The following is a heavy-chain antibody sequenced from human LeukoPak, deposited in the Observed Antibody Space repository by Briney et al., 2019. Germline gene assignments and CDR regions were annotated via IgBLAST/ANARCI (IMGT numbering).Heavy chain of an antibody. CDR3: ARETSQEGAHYMDV. D-gene: IGHD3-16*01. V-gene: IGHV4-59*01. J-gene: IGHJ6*03. CDR2: IYYSGYT. Sequence: SETLSLTCTVSGGSISTYYWSRIRQHPGKGLKWIGNIYYSGYTTYSPSLRSRVTISVDTSKNQFSLKLGSVTAADTAVYYCARETSQEGAHYMDVWGKGTTITISS. CDR1: GGSISTYY.